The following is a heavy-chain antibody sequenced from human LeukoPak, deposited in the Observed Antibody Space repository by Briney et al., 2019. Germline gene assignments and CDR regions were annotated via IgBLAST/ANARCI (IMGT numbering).Heavy chain of an antibody. CDR3: TRGGRLHPQSPY. V-gene: IGHV3-7*01. D-gene: IGHD3-16*01. J-gene: IGHJ4*02. Sequence: GGSLRLSCAASGFTFSTYWMSWVRQAPGKGLEWVANIKQDGSDIYYVDSVKCRFTISRDNAKNSLYLQMSSLRAEDTAVYYCTRGGRLHPQSPYWGQGTLVTVSS. CDR2: IKQDGSDI. CDR1: GFTFSTYW.